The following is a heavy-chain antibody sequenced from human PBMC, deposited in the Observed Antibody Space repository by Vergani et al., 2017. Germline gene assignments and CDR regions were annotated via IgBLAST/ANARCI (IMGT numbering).Heavy chain of an antibody. CDR3: ARMGGYDEGDAFRIGCFDS. J-gene: IGHJ4*02. D-gene: IGHD3-22*01. CDR2: IYSTGST. V-gene: IGHV4-59*06. Sequence: QVKLQESGPGLVTPSETLSLTCTVSGASVNPYYWSWIRQPSGKGLEWIGYIYSTGSTHHNPSLRRRINMSVDTSKNQFSLKLNSVTAADTAMYYCARMGGYDEGDAFRIGCFDSWGPGILVTVSS. CDR1: GASVNPYY.